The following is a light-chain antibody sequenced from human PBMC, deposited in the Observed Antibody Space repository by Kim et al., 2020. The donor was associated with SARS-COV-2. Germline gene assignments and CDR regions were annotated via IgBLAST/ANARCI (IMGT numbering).Light chain of an antibody. CDR2: AAS. CDR1: QGISSY. V-gene: IGKV1-8*01. J-gene: IGKJ2*01. CDR3: QQYYSYPYT. Sequence: SASTGARVTITCRASQGISSYLAWYQHRPGKAPKLLIYAASTVQSGFPSRFSGSGSGTDFTLNISSLQSEDFATYYCQQYYSYPYTCGQGTKLEI.